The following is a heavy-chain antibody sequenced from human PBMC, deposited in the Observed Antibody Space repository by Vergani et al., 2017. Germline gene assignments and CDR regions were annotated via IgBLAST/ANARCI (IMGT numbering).Heavy chain of an antibody. CDR1: GFTFSSYS. D-gene: IGHD1-26*01. Sequence: EVQLVESGGGLVKPGGSLRLSCAASGFTFSSYSMNWVRQAPGKGLEWVSSISSSSSYIYYADPVKGRFTISKDNAKNSLYLQMNSLRAEDTAVYYCARGDGYSGSHYWGQGTLVTVSS. V-gene: IGHV3-21*01. CDR2: ISSSSSYI. CDR3: ARGDGYSGSHY. J-gene: IGHJ4*02.